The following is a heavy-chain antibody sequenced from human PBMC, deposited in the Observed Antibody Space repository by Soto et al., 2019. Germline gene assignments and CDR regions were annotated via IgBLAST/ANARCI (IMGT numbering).Heavy chain of an antibody. CDR2: ISAYNGNT. Sequence: ASVKVSCKASGYTFTSYGISWVRQAPGQGLEWMGWISAYNGNTNYAQKLQGRVTMTTDTSTSTAYMELRSLRSDDTAVYYCARYLPVWFGTSELDCWGQGTTVTGAS. CDR1: GYTFTSYG. J-gene: IGHJ6*02. CDR3: ARYLPVWFGTSELDC. V-gene: IGHV1-18*01. D-gene: IGHD3-10*01.